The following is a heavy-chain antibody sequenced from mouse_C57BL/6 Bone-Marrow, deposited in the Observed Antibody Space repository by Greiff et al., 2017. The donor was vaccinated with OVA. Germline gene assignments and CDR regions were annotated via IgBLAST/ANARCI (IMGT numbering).Heavy chain of an antibody. J-gene: IGHJ4*01. CDR2: ISDGGSYT. CDR1: GFTFSSYA. D-gene: IGHD1-1*01. V-gene: IGHV5-4*01. Sequence: EVQGVESGGGLVKPGGSLKLSCAASGFTFSSYAMSWVRQTPEKRLEWVATISDGGSYTYYPDNVKGRFTISRDKAKNNLYLQMSHLTSEDTAMYYCAREGLLFYAMDCWGQGTSVTVSS. CDR3: AREGLLFYAMDC.